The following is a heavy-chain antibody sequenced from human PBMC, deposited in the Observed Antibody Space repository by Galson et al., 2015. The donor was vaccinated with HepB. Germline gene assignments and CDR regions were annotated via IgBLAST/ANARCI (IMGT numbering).Heavy chain of an antibody. J-gene: IGHJ4*02. V-gene: IGHV3-53*01. CDR1: GFTVSSNY. CDR3: ARVADADYGDHSHFDY. CDR2: IYSSGST. Sequence: SLRLSCAASGFTVSSNYMNWVRQAPGKGLEWVSVIYSSGSTYYADSVKDRFTISRHNSKNTLYLQMNSLRAEDTAVYFCARVADADYGDHSHFDYWGQGTLVTVSS. D-gene: IGHD4-17*01.